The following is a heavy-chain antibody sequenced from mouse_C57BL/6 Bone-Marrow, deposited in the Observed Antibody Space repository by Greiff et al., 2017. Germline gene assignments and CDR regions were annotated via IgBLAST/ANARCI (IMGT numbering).Heavy chain of an antibody. J-gene: IGHJ4*01. CDR1: GFTFSDYY. V-gene: IGHV5-12*01. CDR3: ARHGDY. CDR2: ISNGGGCT. Sequence: EVMLVESGGGLVQPGGSLKLSCAASGFTFSDYYMYWVRQTPEKRLEWVAYISNGGGCTYYPDTVKGRFTISRDNAKNTLYLQMSRLKAEDTAVYYCARHGDYWGQGTSVTVSS.